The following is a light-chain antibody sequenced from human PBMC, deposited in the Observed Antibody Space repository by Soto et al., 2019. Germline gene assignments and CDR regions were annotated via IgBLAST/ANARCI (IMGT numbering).Light chain of an antibody. CDR3: QHFGSSLRT. Sequence: IVLTQSPGTLSFYPSDRATLSCRASQSFSSHFLAWYQQKPGQAPRLLIHGTSSRATGIPDRFSGSGSGTDFTLTINSLEPEDFAVYYCQHFGSSLRTFGQGTKVDIK. CDR2: GTS. J-gene: IGKJ1*01. CDR1: QSFSSHF. V-gene: IGKV3-20*01.